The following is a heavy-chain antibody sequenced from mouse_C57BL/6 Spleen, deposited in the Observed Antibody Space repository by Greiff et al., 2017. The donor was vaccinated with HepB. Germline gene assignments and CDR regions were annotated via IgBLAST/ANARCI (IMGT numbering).Heavy chain of an antibody. CDR1: GYAFSSSW. V-gene: IGHV1-82*01. Sequence: VQLQESGPELVKPGASVKISCKASGYAFSSSWMNWVKQRPGKGLEWIGRIYPGDGDTNYNGKFKGKATLTADKSSSTAYMQLSSLTSEDSAVYFCAITTGPLYWYCDVWGTGTTLTVSS. D-gene: IGHD2-12*01. CDR3: AITTGPLYWYCDV. J-gene: IGHJ1*03. CDR2: IYPGDGDT.